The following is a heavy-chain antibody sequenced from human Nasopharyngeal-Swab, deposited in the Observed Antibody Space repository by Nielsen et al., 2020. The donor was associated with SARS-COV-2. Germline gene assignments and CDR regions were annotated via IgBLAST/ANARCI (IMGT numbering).Heavy chain of an antibody. CDR1: GFPFSSYA. D-gene: IGHD4-17*01. J-gene: IGHJ4*02. V-gene: IGHV3-23*01. CDR2: ISGSGGST. Sequence: GSLKISCAASGFPFSSYAMSWVRQAPGKGLEWVSAISGSGGSTYYADSVKGRFTISRDNSKNTLYLQMNSLRAEDTAVYYCAKSFAALTTVSNFDYWGQGTLVTVSS. CDR3: AKSFAALTTVSNFDY.